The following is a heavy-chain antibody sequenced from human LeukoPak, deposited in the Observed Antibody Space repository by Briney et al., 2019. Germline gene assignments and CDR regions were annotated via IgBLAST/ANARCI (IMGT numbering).Heavy chain of an antibody. D-gene: IGHD4-17*01. Sequence: SETLSLTCTVSGGSISSYYWSWIRQPAGKGLGWIGRIYTSGSTTYNPSLKSRVTMSVDTSKNQFSLKLSSVTAADTAVYYCARLVSDGDYQFDFDYWGQGTLVTVSS. CDR2: IYTSGST. V-gene: IGHV4-4*07. J-gene: IGHJ4*02. CDR1: GGSISSYY. CDR3: ARLVSDGDYQFDFDY.